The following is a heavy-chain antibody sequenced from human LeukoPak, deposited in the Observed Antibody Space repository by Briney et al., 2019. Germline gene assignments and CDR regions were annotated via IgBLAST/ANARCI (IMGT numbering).Heavy chain of an antibody. Sequence: SESLSLTCTVSGDSISSSDYYWGWIRQSPGKGLEWIANINYGGRTYYNPSVKSRVTLSVDVSKNRFSLNLTSVTAADTALYFCARTHFDSLGWFDPWGQGIQVIVSS. D-gene: IGHD3-9*01. CDR2: INYGGRT. V-gene: IGHV4-39*07. J-gene: IGHJ5*02. CDR3: ARTHFDSLGWFDP. CDR1: GDSISSSDYY.